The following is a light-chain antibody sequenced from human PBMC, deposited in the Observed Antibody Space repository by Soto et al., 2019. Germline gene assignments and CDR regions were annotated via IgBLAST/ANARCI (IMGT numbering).Light chain of an antibody. J-gene: IGKJ1*01. V-gene: IGKV1-27*01. CDR1: QDISNF. Sequence: GARVTITCRASQDISNFLAWYQQKPGKVPQLLIYGAATLQSGVPSRFSGSGSGTDFTLIISSLQPEDVATYYCQKYDSAFRRTFGQGTKVEIK. CDR3: QKYDSAFRRT. CDR2: GAA.